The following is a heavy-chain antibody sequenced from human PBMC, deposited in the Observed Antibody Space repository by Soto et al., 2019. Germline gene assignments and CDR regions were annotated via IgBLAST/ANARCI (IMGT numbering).Heavy chain of an antibody. D-gene: IGHD2-2*01. CDR2: INPNSGGT. V-gene: IGHV1-2*04. J-gene: IGHJ6*02. CDR1: GYTFTGYY. Sequence: ASVKVSCKASGYTFTGYYMHWVRQAPGQGLEWMGWINPNSGGTNYAQKFQGWVTMTRDTSISTAYMELSRLRSDDTAVYYCARVSCISTSCTDTNLELRQSGMDVWGQGTTVTVSS. CDR3: ARVSCISTSCTDTNLELRQSGMDV.